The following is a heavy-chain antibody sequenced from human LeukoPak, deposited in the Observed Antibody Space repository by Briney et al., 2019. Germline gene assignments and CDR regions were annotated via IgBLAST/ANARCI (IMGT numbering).Heavy chain of an antibody. D-gene: IGHD1-26*01. J-gene: IGHJ4*03. CDR3: VTEYYWSYDY. CDR2: IKSKTAGGTT. V-gene: IGHV3-15*01. Sequence: PVGSLCPSRAASGFTFSDAWMSWVRQAPGKGLEWVGHIKSKTAGGTTDYAAPVKGRFTISRDDSRATLYLQMSSLETEDTALYYCVTEYYWSYDYWGQGTMVTVSS. CDR1: GFTFSDAW.